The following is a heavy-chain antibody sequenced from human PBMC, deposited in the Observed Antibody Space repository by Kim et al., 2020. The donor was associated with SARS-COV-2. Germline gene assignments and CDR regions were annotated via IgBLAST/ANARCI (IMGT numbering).Heavy chain of an antibody. CDR1: GGTFSSYS. CDR3: ARGGGGYYYYSSGDMNWFDP. Sequence: KVSCKASGGTFSSYSISWVRQAPGQGLEWMGGIIPIFGTANYAQKFQGRVTITADESTSTAYMELSSLRSEDTAVYYCARGGGGYYYYSSGDMNWFDPWGQGTLVTVSS. CDR2: IIPIFGTA. J-gene: IGHJ5*02. D-gene: IGHD3-22*01. V-gene: IGHV1-69*01.